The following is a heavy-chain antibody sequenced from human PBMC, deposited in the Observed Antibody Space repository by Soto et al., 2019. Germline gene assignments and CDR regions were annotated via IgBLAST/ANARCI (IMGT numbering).Heavy chain of an antibody. CDR1: GFTFSSYA. CDR3: ARAHDSSGYYIFSIGY. V-gene: IGHV3-30-3*01. Sequence: VQLVESGGGVVQPGRSLRLSCAASGFTFSSYAMHWVRQAPGKGLEWVAVMSYDGSNKYYADSVKGRFTISRDNSKNTLYLQMNSLGTEDTSVYYCARAHDSSGYYIFSIGYWGQGTLVTVSS. CDR2: MSYDGSNK. J-gene: IGHJ4*02. D-gene: IGHD3-22*01.